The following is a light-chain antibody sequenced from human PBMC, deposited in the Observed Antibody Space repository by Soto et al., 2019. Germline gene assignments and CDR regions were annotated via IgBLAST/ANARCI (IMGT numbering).Light chain of an antibody. Sequence: EIVLTQSPGTLSLSPGERATFSCRASQSVGSSYLAWYQQRPGQAPRLLIYGASSRATGIPDRFGGSGSGTDFTLTISRLEPEDYALYYCQQNDSSPLTFGEGTKVEIK. CDR1: QSVGSSY. V-gene: IGKV3-20*01. CDR2: GAS. CDR3: QQNDSSPLT. J-gene: IGKJ4*01.